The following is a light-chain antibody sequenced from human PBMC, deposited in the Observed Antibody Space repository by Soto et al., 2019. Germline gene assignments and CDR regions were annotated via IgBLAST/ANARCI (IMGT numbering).Light chain of an antibody. CDR3: QQYNSYWT. CDR1: QSISSW. CDR2: DAS. J-gene: IGKJ2*01. V-gene: IGKV1-5*01. Sequence: DIQMTQSPSTLSASVGDRVTITCRASQSISSWLAWYQQKPGKAPKLLIYDASSLESGVPSRFSGSGSGTEFPLTISSLQPDDFATYYCQQYNSYWTFGQGTKLEIK.